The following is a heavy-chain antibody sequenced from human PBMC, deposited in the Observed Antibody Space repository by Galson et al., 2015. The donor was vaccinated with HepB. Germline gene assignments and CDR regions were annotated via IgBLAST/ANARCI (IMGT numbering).Heavy chain of an antibody. J-gene: IGHJ4*02. CDR1: GGTFSSYT. CDR3: ATSLDSSSWKQFDY. D-gene: IGHD6-13*01. CDR2: IIPILGIA. V-gene: IGHV1-69*02. Sequence: SVKVSCKASGGTFSSYTISWVRQAPGQGLEWMGRIIPILGIANYAQKFQGRVTITADKSTSTAYMELSSLRSEDTAVYYCATSLDSSSWKQFDYWGQGTLVTVSS.